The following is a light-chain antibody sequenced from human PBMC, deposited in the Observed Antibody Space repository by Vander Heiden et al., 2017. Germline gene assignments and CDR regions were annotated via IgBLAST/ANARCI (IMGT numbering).Light chain of an antibody. J-gene: IGLJ3*02. CDR2: KDS. V-gene: IGLV3-25*03. CDR3: QSADSSGTWV. CDR1: ALHKTY. Sequence: SYELPPPPSVSVSPGQTARITCPGDALHKTYAFLYQQKPGQAPVLLIYKDSERPSGIPERFSGSSSGTTVTLTISGVQAEDEADYYCQSADSSGTWVFGGGTKLTVL.